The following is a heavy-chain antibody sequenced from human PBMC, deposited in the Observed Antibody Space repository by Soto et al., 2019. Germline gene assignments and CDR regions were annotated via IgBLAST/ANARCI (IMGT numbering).Heavy chain of an antibody. Sequence: ETLSLTCTVSGGSISSYYWSWIRQPPGKGLEWIGYIYYSGSTNYNPSLKSRVTISVDTSKNQFSLKLSSVTAADTAVYYCARNKYGDYGFRVGDDAFDIWGQGTMVTVSS. CDR3: ARNKYGDYGFRVGDDAFDI. CDR1: GGSISSYY. D-gene: IGHD4-17*01. CDR2: IYYSGST. J-gene: IGHJ3*02. V-gene: IGHV4-59*01.